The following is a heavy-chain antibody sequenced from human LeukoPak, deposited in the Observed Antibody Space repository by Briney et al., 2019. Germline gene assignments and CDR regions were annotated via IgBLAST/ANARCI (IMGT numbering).Heavy chain of an antibody. CDR2: ISAYNGNT. V-gene: IGHV1-18*01. D-gene: IGHD3-22*01. CDR1: GGTFSSYA. J-gene: IGHJ4*02. CDR3: SRLNYYDSSGYYSLIDY. Sequence: GASVKVSCKASGGTFSSYAISWVRQAPGQGLEWMGWISAYNGNTNYAQKLQGRVTMTTDTSTSTAYMELRSLRSDDTAVYYCSRLNYYDSSGYYSLIDYWGQGTLVTVSS.